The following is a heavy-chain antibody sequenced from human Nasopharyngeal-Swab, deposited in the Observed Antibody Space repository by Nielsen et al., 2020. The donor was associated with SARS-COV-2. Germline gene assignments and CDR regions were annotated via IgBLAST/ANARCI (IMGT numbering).Heavy chain of an antibody. CDR1: GGSISSSY. Sequence: SETLSLTCTVSGGSISSSYWSWIRQPAGKGLEWIGRIYTSGSTNYNPSLKSRVTMSVDTSKNQFSLKLSSVTAADTAVYYCARGSRFTIFGVVPDYYYGMDVWGQGTTVTVSS. D-gene: IGHD3-3*01. J-gene: IGHJ6*02. V-gene: IGHV4-4*07. CDR2: IYTSGST. CDR3: ARGSRFTIFGVVPDYYYGMDV.